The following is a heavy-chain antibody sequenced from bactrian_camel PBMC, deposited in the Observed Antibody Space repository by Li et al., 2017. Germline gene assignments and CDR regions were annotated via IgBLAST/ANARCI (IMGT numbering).Heavy chain of an antibody. V-gene: IGHV3S63*01. CDR1: GYRYASYC. CDR3: AADEEICALGLKTKMTSYPH. Sequence: QVQLVESGGDSVQPGGSLKLSCAASGYRYASYCMGWYRQAPGKEREGVASITRIHGGTAYADSVKGRFIISKDNAKNIVYLQMNNMNTEDTAMYYCAADEEICALGLKTKMTSYPHWGQGTQVTVS. D-gene: IGHD2*01. CDR2: ITRIHGGT. J-gene: IGHJ4*01.